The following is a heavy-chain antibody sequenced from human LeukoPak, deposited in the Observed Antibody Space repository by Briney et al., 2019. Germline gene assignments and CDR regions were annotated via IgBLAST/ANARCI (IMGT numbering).Heavy chain of an antibody. CDR3: ASQAVATNDWFDP. V-gene: IGHV1-18*01. Sequence: ASVKVSCKASGYTFTRYGINWVRQAPGQGLEWMGWISAYNGNTNYAQKLQGRVTMTTDTSTSTAYMELRSLRSDDTAVYYCASQAVATNDWFDPWGQGTLVTVSS. CDR1: GYTFTRYG. D-gene: IGHD6-19*01. CDR2: ISAYNGNT. J-gene: IGHJ5*02.